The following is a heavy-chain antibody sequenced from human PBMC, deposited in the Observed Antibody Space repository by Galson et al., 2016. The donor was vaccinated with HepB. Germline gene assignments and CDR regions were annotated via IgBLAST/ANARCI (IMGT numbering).Heavy chain of an antibody. D-gene: IGHD3-16*02. V-gene: IGHV1-18*01. Sequence: SVKVSCKASGYTFTSYGISWVRQAPGQGLEWMGWISAYNANTHSAQKVQDRVTMTTDTTTSTAYMEPRSLRPDDTATYYCARDYYDHFWGSYRYTGPGVSGQDSVQYNGLDVWGQGTTVTVSS. CDR3: ARDYYDHFWGSYRYTGPGVSGQDSVQYNGLDV. CDR1: GYTFTSYG. CDR2: ISAYNANT. J-gene: IGHJ6*02.